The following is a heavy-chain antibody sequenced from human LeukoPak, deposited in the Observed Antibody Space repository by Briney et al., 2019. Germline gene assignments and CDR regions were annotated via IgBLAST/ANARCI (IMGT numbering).Heavy chain of an antibody. V-gene: IGHV3-20*04. CDR2: INWNGGST. CDR1: GFILSSYW. CDR3: ARGEWDLRD. J-gene: IGHJ4*02. D-gene: IGHD1-26*01. Sequence: GGSLRLSCAASGFILSSYWMTWVRQAPGKGLEWVSGINWNGGSTGYVDSVKGRFTISRDNAKNVLFLQMNNLRAEDTAFYYCARGEWDLRDWGQGTLVIVSS.